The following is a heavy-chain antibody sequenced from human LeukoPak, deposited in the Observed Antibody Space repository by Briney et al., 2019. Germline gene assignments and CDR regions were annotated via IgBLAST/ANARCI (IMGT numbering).Heavy chain of an antibody. D-gene: IGHD3-16*01. Sequence: GGSLRLSCAASGFTFSAYALHWVRQAPGKGLEWMAVIAYDERYKHYTDSVKGRFTISRDTSKNTLYLQMNSLRAEDTAVYYCAAQGVFSHGGYWGQGTLVTVSS. J-gene: IGHJ4*02. V-gene: IGHV3-30*14. CDR1: GFTFSAYA. CDR2: IAYDERYK. CDR3: AAQGVFSHGGY.